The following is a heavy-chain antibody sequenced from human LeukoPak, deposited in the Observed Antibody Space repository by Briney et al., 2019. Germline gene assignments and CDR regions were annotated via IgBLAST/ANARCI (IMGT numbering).Heavy chain of an antibody. Sequence: GGFLRLSCAASGFTFSSYSMSWVRQAPGKGLEWVSSISSSSSYIYYTDSVKGRFTISRDNARNSLYLQMNSLRAEDTAVYYCARDVLNYYGSGSLGDYDYWGQGTLVTVSS. D-gene: IGHD3-10*01. CDR3: ARDVLNYYGSGSLGDYDY. CDR2: ISSSSSYI. V-gene: IGHV3-21*01. J-gene: IGHJ4*02. CDR1: GFTFSSYS.